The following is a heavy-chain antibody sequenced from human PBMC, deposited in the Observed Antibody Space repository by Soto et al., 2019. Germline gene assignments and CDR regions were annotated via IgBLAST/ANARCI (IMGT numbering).Heavy chain of an antibody. V-gene: IGHV3-15*01. J-gene: IGHJ4*02. CDR1: GFTFNNAW. Sequence: LRLSCAASGFTFNNAWMSWVRQAPGGGLEWVGRIKRNIDGGTTDYAAPVKGRFAISRDDSNSILYLQMNSLKSEDTAVYYCTTVDAVVLNWGQGILVTVSS. CDR2: IKRNIDGGTT. CDR3: TTVDAVVLN. D-gene: IGHD6-19*01.